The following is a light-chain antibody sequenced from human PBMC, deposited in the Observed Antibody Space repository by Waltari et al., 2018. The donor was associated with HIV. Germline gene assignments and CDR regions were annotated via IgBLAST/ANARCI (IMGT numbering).Light chain of an antibody. J-gene: IGLJ3*02. CDR1: SPNIGAGYS. Sequence: QSVLTQPPSVSGAPGQRVTVSCTGGSPNIGAGYSVHWYQQLPGAVPKLVIFGTTNRPSGVPARFSGSQSGASAFLAITGLQAADEADYFCQSYDSSLNIWVFGGGTKVTVL. V-gene: IGLV1-40*01. CDR3: QSYDSSLNIWV. CDR2: GTT.